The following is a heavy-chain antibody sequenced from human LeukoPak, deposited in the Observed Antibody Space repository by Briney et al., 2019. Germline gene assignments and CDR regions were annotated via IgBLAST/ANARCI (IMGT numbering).Heavy chain of an antibody. CDR1: GGSFSGYY. CDR2: INHSGST. D-gene: IGHD3-9*01. V-gene: IGHV4-34*01. J-gene: IGHJ4*02. CDR3: ARGSPTYYDILTGYLYHKYYFDY. Sequence: SETLSLTCAVYGGSFSGYYWSWLRQPPGKGLEWIGEINHSGSTNYNPSLKSRVTISVDTSKNQFSLKLSSVTAADTAVYYCARGSPTYYDILTGYLYHKYYFDYWGQGTLVTVSS.